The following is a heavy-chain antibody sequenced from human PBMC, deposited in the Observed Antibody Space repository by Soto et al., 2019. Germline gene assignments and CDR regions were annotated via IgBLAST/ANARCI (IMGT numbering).Heavy chain of an antibody. J-gene: IGHJ6*02. V-gene: IGHV1-46*01. CDR3: AVGGNYLSMDV. CDR2: INPDGGGT. Sequence: QVQLVQSGAEVKKPGASVKVSCKASGYTFTSYYMHWVRLAPGQGLEGMGIINPDGGGTSNAQQFQGRVIMTRDTSTSTVYMEMSSLRSEDTAVYYCAVGGNYLSMDVWGQGTTVTVSS. D-gene: IGHD4-4*01. CDR1: GYTFTSYY.